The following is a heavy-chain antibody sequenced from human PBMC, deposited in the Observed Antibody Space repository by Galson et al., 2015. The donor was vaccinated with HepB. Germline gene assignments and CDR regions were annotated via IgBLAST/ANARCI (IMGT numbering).Heavy chain of an antibody. CDR1: GFTFSSSV. Sequence: SLRLSCAASGFTFSSSVMNWVRQAPGKGLEWVSGISVSGGNKYYADSVKGRFTISRDNSKNTLYLQMNSLRAEDTAVYYCAKGGVGTVTALGSWGQGTLVTVSS. CDR3: AKGGVGTVTALGS. V-gene: IGHV3-23*01. CDR2: ISVSGGNK. J-gene: IGHJ4*02. D-gene: IGHD4-17*01.